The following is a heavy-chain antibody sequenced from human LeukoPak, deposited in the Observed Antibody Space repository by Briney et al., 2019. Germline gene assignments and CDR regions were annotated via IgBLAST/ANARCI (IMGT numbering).Heavy chain of an antibody. Sequence: PSETLSLTCTVSGGSISSYYWSWIRQPPGKGLEWIGYIYYSGSTNYNPSLKSRVTISVDTSKNQFSLKLSSVTAADTAVYYCARRVSPVKQDRTSGWFDPWGQGTLVTVSS. CDR2: IYYSGST. CDR3: ARRVSPVKQDRTSGWFDP. D-gene: IGHD1-14*01. V-gene: IGHV4-59*08. CDR1: GGSISSYY. J-gene: IGHJ5*02.